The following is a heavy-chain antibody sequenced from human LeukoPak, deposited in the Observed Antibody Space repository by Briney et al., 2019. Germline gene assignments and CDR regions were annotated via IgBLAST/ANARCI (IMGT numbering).Heavy chain of an antibody. D-gene: IGHD5-24*01. CDR3: ARIAATTVEMATIKPFDY. J-gene: IGHJ4*02. CDR2: INHSGST. V-gene: IGHV4-34*01. Sequence: PSETLSLTCAVYGGSFSGYYWSWIRQPPGKGLEWIGEINHSGSTNYNPSLKSRVTISVDTSKNQFSLKLSSVAAADTAVYYCARIAATTVEMATIKPFDYWGQGTLVTVSS. CDR1: GGSFSGYY.